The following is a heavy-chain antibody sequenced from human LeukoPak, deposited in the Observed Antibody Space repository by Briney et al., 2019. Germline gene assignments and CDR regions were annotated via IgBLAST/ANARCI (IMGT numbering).Heavy chain of an antibody. D-gene: IGHD6-19*01. Sequence: PGGSLRLSCAASGFTFSSYAMHWVRQAPGKGLEWVAVISYDGSNKYYADSVKGRFTISRDNSKNTLYLQMNSLRAEDTAVYYCARVTELWLLQRLGDYWGQGTLVTVSS. V-gene: IGHV3-30*04. J-gene: IGHJ4*02. CDR3: ARVTELWLLQRLGDY. CDR2: ISYDGSNK. CDR1: GFTFSSYA.